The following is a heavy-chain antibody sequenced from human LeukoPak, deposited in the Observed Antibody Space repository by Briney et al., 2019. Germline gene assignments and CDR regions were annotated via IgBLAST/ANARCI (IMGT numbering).Heavy chain of an antibody. CDR1: GYIFTGYY. CDR2: INPNRGGT. Sequence: ASVNVSCKASGYIFTGYYMHWVRQPPGQGLEWMGWINPNRGGTNYTQKFQARVTMTRETSISTAYMELSSPRSEDTAVYYCARGRPKAGLNFDYWGQGTLVTVSS. J-gene: IGHJ4*02. V-gene: IGHV1-2*02. D-gene: IGHD6-13*01. CDR3: ARGRPKAGLNFDY.